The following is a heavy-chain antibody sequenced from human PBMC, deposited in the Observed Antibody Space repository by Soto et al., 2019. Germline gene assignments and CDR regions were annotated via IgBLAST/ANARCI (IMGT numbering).Heavy chain of an antibody. J-gene: IGHJ6*02. Sequence: QMKLVESGGGVVQPWRSLRLSCVASGFTFTSSSMHWVRQAPGKGLEWVAYVSIDGNTKYYADSVKGRFTVSRDNSKNTMFMHTNSLRPEDTALYYCASDPLPCKSVLCSKNGMHVWGQGTPVTVSS. CDR2: VSIDGNTK. CDR1: GFTFTSSS. V-gene: IGHV3-30*01. CDR3: ASDPLPCKSVLCSKNGMHV. D-gene: IGHD4-4*01.